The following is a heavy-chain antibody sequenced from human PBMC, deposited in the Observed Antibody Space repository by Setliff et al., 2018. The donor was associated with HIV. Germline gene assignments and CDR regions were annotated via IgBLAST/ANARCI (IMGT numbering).Heavy chain of an antibody. CDR3: AKAWGSGYPSFESALMFDV. Sequence: GGSLRLSCAASGFAFSAYAMTWVRQAPGKGLEWVSATTSNGRTTDYAESVRGRFTLSRDNSENTLYLQMTSLRAEDTAIYYCAKAWGSGYPSFESALMFDVWSQGTLVTVSS. CDR1: GFAFSAYA. D-gene: IGHD3-3*01. CDR2: TTSNGRTT. J-gene: IGHJ4*02. V-gene: IGHV3-23*01.